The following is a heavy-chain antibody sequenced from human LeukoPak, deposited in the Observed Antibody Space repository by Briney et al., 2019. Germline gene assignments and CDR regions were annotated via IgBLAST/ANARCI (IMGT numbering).Heavy chain of an antibody. J-gene: IGHJ6*03. D-gene: IGHD2-2*01. V-gene: IGHV3-15*01. CDR2: IKSKSDGGTI. Sequence: PGGSLRLSCAASGFTFRNAWMTWVRQAPGKGLEWVGRIKSKSDGGTINYAASVKDRFTISRDDSKKTLFLHMNSLRAEDTAVYYCARVGYQLNYYYYYMDVWGKGTTVTISS. CDR3: ARVGYQLNYYYYYMDV. CDR1: GFTFRNAW.